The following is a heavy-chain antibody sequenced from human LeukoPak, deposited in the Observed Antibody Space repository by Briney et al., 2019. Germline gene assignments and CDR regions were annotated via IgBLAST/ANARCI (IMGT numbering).Heavy chain of an antibody. D-gene: IGHD3-10*01. CDR3: ARPLLYYYGSETYFWFDP. V-gene: IGHV3-7*01. Sequence: GGSLRLSCAASGFTFSSYAMSWVRQAPGKGLEWVANIKQDGSEQYYVDSVKGRFTISRDNAKNSLSLQMNSLRAEDTAVYYCARPLLYYYGSETYFWFDPWGQGTLVTVSS. CDR1: GFTFSSYA. J-gene: IGHJ5*02. CDR2: IKQDGSEQ.